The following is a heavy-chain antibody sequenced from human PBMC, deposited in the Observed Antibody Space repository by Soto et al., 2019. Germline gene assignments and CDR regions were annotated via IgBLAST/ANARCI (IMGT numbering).Heavy chain of an antibody. Sequence: ASVKVSCKASGYTFTGYYMHWVRQAPGQGLEWMGWINPNSGGTNYAQKFQGRVTMTRDTSISTAYMELSRLRSDDTAVYYCARVFVGGGIAVAPCWGQGTLVTVSS. D-gene: IGHD6-19*01. CDR2: INPNSGGT. CDR1: GYTFTGYY. V-gene: IGHV1-2*02. CDR3: ARVFVGGGIAVAPC. J-gene: IGHJ4*02.